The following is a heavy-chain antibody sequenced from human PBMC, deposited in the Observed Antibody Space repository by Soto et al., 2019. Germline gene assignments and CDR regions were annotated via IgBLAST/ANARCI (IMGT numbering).Heavy chain of an antibody. Sequence: SETLSLTCTVSGGSISSSSYYWGWIRQPPGKGLEWIGSIYYSGSTYYNPSLKSRVTISVDTSKNQFSLKLSSVTAADTAVYYCASVRFLEWLLYFDYWGQGTLVTVSS. J-gene: IGHJ4*02. D-gene: IGHD3-3*01. CDR2: IYYSGST. CDR1: GGSISSSSYY. V-gene: IGHV4-39*01. CDR3: ASVRFLEWLLYFDY.